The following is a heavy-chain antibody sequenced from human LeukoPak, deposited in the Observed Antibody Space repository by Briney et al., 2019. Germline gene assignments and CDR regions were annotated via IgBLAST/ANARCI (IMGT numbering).Heavy chain of an antibody. V-gene: IGHV3-30*02. CDR1: GFTFRSYG. Sequence: PGGSLRLSCAASGFTFRSYGMHWVRQAPGKGLEWVAFIRYDGNNKYYADSVKGRFTISRDNAKNSLYLQMNSLRAEDTAVYYCARDGSGRVPEMSAPDYWGQGTLVTVSS. J-gene: IGHJ4*02. D-gene: IGHD3-10*01. CDR2: IRYDGNNK. CDR3: ARDGSGRVPEMSAPDY.